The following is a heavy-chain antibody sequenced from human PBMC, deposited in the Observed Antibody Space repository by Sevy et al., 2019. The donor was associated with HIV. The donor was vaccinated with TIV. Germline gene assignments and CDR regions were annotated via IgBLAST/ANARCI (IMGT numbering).Heavy chain of an antibody. D-gene: IGHD6-6*01. CDR3: AKDRTPYSSSSIAWFDP. CDR2: ISYDGSNK. J-gene: IGHJ5*02. Sequence: GGSLRLSCAASGLVFSDYAMHWVRQAPGKGLEWVAVISYDGSNKYYADSVKGRFTISRDNSKNTLYLQMNSLRAEDTAVYYCAKDRTPYSSSSIAWFDPWGQGTLVTVSS. V-gene: IGHV3-30*04. CDR1: GLVFSDYA.